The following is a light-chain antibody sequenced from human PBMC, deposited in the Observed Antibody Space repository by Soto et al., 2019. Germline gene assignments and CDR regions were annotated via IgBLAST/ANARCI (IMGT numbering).Light chain of an antibody. J-gene: IGLJ3*02. CDR1: SSDVGSYNL. V-gene: IGLV2-23*01. Sequence: QSVLTQPASVSGSPGQSITISCTGTSSDVGSYNLVSWYQQHPGKAPKLMIYEGSKRPSGVSNRFSGSKSGNTASLTISGLQAEDEADYYCCSDAGSSTPYWVFGGGTKLTVL. CDR3: CSDAGSSTPYWV. CDR2: EGS.